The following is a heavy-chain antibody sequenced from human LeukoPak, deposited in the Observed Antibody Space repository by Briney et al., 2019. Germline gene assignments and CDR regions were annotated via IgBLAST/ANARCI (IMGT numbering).Heavy chain of an antibody. D-gene: IGHD3-22*01. J-gene: IGHJ5*02. V-gene: IGHV1-24*01. Sequence: ASVKVSCKVSGYTLTELSMHWVRQAPGKGLEWMGGFDPEDGETIYAQKFQGRVTMTEDTSTDTAYMELSSLRSEDTAVYYCATAGTYYYDSSGYYPFDPWGQGTLVTVSS. CDR2: FDPEDGET. CDR1: GYTLTELS. CDR3: ATAGTYYYDSSGYYPFDP.